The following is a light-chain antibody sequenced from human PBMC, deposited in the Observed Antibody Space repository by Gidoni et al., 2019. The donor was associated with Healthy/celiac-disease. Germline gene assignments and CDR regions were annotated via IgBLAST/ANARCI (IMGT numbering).Light chain of an antibody. Sequence: EIVMTQSPATLSVSPGERATLACRASQSVSSNLAWYQHTPGQPPRLLIYGASTRATGIPARCSGSGSGTVFTLTISSLQSEDFSVYYCQQYNNWPITCGQETRLEIK. V-gene: IGKV3-15*01. CDR1: QSVSSN. CDR3: QQYNNWPIT. CDR2: GAS. J-gene: IGKJ5*01.